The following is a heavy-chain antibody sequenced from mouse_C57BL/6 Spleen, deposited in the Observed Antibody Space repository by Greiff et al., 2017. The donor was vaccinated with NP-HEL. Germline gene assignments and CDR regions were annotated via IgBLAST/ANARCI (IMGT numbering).Heavy chain of an antibody. J-gene: IGHJ2*01. CDR1: GFSLTSYG. D-gene: IGHD4-1*02. V-gene: IGHV2-2*01. CDR3: ARGSSTGFDY. CDR2: IWSGGST. Sequence: QVQLQQSGPGLVQPSQSLSITCTVSGFSLTSYGVHWVRQSPGKGLEWLGVIWSGGSTDYNAAFISRLSISKDNSKSQVFFKMNSLQADDTAIYYCARGSSTGFDYWGQGTTLTVSS.